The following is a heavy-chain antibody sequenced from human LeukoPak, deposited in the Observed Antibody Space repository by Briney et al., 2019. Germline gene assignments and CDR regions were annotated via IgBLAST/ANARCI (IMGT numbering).Heavy chain of an antibody. D-gene: IGHD2/OR15-2a*01. CDR3: ESGHLGTLIDY. Sequence: SETLSLTCAVYGGSFSGYYWSWIRQPPGKGLEWIGEINHSGSTNCNPSLKSRVTISVDTSKNQFSLKLSSVTAADTAVYYCESGHLGTLIDYWGQGTLVTVSS. J-gene: IGHJ4*02. CDR1: GGSFSGYY. V-gene: IGHV4-34*01. CDR2: INHSGST.